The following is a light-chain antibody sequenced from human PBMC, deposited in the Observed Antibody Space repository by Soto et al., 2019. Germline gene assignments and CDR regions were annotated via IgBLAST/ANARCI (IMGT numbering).Light chain of an antibody. Sequence: VMTVYLVGLSASPGEGATVSWRASQSVDNNVAWYQQKPGQAPRLLIVGSFARATGIPARFSGSGSGSEFTLTISGLQAEDFAVYYCQQYNDRPPITFGQGTRLEIK. CDR3: QQYNDRPPIT. CDR1: QSVDNN. CDR2: GSF. J-gene: IGKJ5*01. V-gene: IGKV3-15*01.